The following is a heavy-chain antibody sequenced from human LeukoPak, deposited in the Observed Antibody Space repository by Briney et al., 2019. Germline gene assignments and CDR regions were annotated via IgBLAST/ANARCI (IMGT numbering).Heavy chain of an antibody. CDR2: ISSDGSNK. Sequence: GGSLSLSCAASGFTLGTYGMHWVRQAPGKGLEWVAVISSDGSNKFYADSVKGRFTISRDGSKNTLYLQMNSLRPDDTAVYFCAKPQVTANWYYFHYWGQGTLVTVSS. J-gene: IGHJ4*02. V-gene: IGHV3-30*18. D-gene: IGHD2-21*02. CDR3: AKPQVTANWYYFHY. CDR1: GFTLGTYG.